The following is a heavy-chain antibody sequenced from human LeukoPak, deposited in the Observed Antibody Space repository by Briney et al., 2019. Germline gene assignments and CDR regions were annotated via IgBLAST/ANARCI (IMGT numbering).Heavy chain of an antibody. J-gene: IGHJ4*02. CDR2: VSGGGSST. CDR1: GFTFSNYG. V-gene: IGHV3-23*01. Sequence: GGSLRLSCAASGFTFSNYGMTWVRQAPGKGLEWVSVVSGGGSSTYYADSVKGRFIISRDNSENTLYLQVNSLRAEDTAIYYCAKRGSGWYLDYWGQGTLVTVSS. CDR3: AKRGSGWYLDY. D-gene: IGHD6-19*01.